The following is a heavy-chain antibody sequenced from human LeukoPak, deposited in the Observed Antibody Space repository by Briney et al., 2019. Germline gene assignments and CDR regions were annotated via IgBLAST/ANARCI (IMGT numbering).Heavy chain of an antibody. V-gene: IGHV1-8*01. CDR1: GYTFTSYD. CDR2: MNPNSGNT. J-gene: IGHJ4*02. D-gene: IGHD6-6*01. Sequence: GASVKVSCKASGYTFTSYDINWVRQATGQGLEWMGWMNPNSGNTGYAQKFQGRVTMTRNTSISTAYMELSSLRSDDTAVYYCARDKKYSSSSVDYWGQGTLVTVSS. CDR3: ARDKKYSSSSVDY.